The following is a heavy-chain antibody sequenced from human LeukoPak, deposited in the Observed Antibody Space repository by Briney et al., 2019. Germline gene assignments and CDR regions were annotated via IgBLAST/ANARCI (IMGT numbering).Heavy chain of an antibody. D-gene: IGHD1-26*01. CDR1: GYTFTSYG. CDR2: ISAYNGNT. V-gene: IGHV1-18*01. J-gene: IGHJ6*02. Sequence: ASVKVSCKASGYTFTSYGISWVRQAPGQGLEWIGWISAYNGNTNYAQKLQGRVTMTTDTSTSTAYMELRSLRSDDTAVYYCARGVNIVGATDYYYYGMDVWGQGTTVTVSS. CDR3: ARGVNIVGATDYYYYGMDV.